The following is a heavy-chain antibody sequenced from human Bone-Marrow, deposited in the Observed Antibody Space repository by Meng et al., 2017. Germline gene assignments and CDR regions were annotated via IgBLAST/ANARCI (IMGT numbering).Heavy chain of an antibody. D-gene: IGHD4-11*01. CDR3: ARGPTTMAHDFDY. V-gene: IGHV4-34*01. J-gene: IGHJ4*02. CDR2: INHSGST. Sequence: QLQLRQWGSGRLKPSGPPSLTCVVSGGSFSDYYWSWIRQPPGKGLEWIGEINHSGSTNYNPSLESRATISVDTSQNNLSLKLSSVTAADSAVYYCARGPTTMAHDFDYWGQGTLVTRLL. CDR1: GGSFSDYY.